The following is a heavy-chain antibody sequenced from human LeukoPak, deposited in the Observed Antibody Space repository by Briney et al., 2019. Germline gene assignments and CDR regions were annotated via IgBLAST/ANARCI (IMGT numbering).Heavy chain of an antibody. V-gene: IGHV3-23*01. J-gene: IGHJ4*02. CDR1: GFTFSSYA. D-gene: IGHD1-14*01. CDR3: AKPARTDYADY. Sequence: GGTLRLSCAASGFTFSSYAMNWVRQAPGKGLEWASAISGSGSSTYYADSVKGRFTISRDNSKNTLYLQMNSLRAEDTAVYYCAKPARTDYADYWGQGTLVTVSS. CDR2: ISGSGSST.